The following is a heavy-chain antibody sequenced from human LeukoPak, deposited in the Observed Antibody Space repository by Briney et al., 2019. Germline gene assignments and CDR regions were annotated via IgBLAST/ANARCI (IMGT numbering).Heavy chain of an antibody. CDR2: ISGSGGST. Sequence: PGGSLRLSCAASGFTFSTYAMSWVRQAPGKGLEWVSAISGSGGSTNYADSVKGRFTISRDNSKNTLYLQMNSLRAEDTAIYYCARNRGATGFYWVDYWGQGTLVTVSS. CDR1: GFTFSTYA. V-gene: IGHV3-23*01. D-gene: IGHD3-22*01. J-gene: IGHJ4*03. CDR3: ARNRGATGFYWVDY.